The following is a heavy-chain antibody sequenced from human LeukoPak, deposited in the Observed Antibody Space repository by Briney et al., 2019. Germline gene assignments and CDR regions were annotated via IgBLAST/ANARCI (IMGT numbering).Heavy chain of an antibody. CDR1: GLTFSSHW. Sequence: PGGSLRLSCAASGLTFSSHWMHWVRQAPGKGLVWVSRITNDGSSTTYADSVKGRFTISRDNAKNMLYLQMNSLRAEDTAVYYCAKDVNPAVRGYFDYWGQGTLVTVSS. J-gene: IGHJ4*02. V-gene: IGHV3-74*01. D-gene: IGHD4-11*01. CDR3: AKDVNPAVRGYFDY. CDR2: ITNDGSST.